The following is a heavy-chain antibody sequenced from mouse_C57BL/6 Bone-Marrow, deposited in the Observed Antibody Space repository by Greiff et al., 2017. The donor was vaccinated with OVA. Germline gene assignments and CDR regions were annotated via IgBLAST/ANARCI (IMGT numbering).Heavy chain of an antibody. CDR1: GYTFTSYG. D-gene: IGHD1-1*01. Sequence: VQVVESGAELARPGASVKLSCKASGYTFTSYGISWVKQRTGQGLEWIGEIYPRSGNTYYNEKFKGKATLTADKSSSTAYMELRSLTSEDSAVYFCARSGYYGSSPLFAYWGQGTLVTVSA. V-gene: IGHV1-81*01. J-gene: IGHJ3*01. CDR3: ARSGYYGSSPLFAY. CDR2: IYPRSGNT.